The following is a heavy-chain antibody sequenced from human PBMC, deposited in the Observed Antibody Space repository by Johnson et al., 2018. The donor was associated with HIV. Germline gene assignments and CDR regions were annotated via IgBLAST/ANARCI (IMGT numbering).Heavy chain of an antibody. V-gene: IGHV3-66*01. CDR3: ARLDEIAAAGTGDAFDI. CDR2: IYSGGST. D-gene: IGHD6-13*01. J-gene: IGHJ3*02. Sequence: VHLVESGGGLVQPGGSLRLSCAASGFTVSSNYMSWVRQAPGKGLEWVSVIYSGGSTYYADSVTGRFTISRDNSKNTLYLQMNSLRAEDTALYYCARLDEIAAAGTGDAFDIWGQGTMVTVSS. CDR1: GFTVSSNY.